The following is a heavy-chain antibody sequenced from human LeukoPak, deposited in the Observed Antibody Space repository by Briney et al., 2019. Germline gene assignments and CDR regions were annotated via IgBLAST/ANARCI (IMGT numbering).Heavy chain of an antibody. D-gene: IGHD6-6*01. J-gene: IGHJ4*02. Sequence: GESLKISCEGSGYSFTSYWIGWVRQMPGKGLEWMGIIYPGDSDTRYSPSFQGQVTISADKSISTAYLHWSSPKASDTAMYYCARLQQLVRFDYWGQGTLVTVSS. CDR1: GYSFTSYW. V-gene: IGHV5-51*01. CDR3: ARLQQLVRFDY. CDR2: IYPGDSDT.